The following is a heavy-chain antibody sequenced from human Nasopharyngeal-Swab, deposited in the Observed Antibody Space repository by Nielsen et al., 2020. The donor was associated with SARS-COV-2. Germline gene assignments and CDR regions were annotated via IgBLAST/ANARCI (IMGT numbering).Heavy chain of an antibody. J-gene: IGHJ4*02. CDR1: GFTFSSYA. CDR2: ISYDGSNK. CDR3: ARPTYGGYVIYFDY. D-gene: IGHD5-12*01. Sequence: SLKISCAASGFTFSSYAMHWVRQAPGKGLEWVAVISYDGSNKYYADSVKGRFTISRDNSKNTLYLQMNSLRAEDTAVYYCARPTYGGYVIYFDYWGQGTLVTVSS. V-gene: IGHV3-30-3*01.